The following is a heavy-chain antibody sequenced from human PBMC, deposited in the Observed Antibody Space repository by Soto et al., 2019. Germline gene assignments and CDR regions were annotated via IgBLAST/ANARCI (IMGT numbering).Heavy chain of an antibody. CDR1: GYSFTSYW. CDR2: IYPGDSDT. CDR3: ARRGATHARLFDALDI. Sequence: GESLKISCKGSGYSFTSYWIGWVRQMPGKGLEWMGIIYPGDSDTRYSPSFQGQVTISADKSISTAYLQWSSLKASDTAMYYCARRGATHARLFDALDIWGQGTMVTVSS. D-gene: IGHD1-26*01. J-gene: IGHJ3*02. V-gene: IGHV5-51*01.